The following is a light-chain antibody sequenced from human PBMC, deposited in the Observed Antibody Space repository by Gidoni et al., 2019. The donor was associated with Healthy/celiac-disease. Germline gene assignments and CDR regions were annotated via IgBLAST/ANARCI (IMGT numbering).Light chain of an antibody. J-gene: IGKJ4*01. CDR1: QSVNTY. CDR3: QQRINWPPIT. CDR2: DAS. Sequence: EIVLTQSPATLSLSPGERATLSCRASQSVNTYLAWYQQKPGQAPRLLISDASNRATGIPARFSGSGSGTDFTLTISSLEPEDFAVYYCQQRINWPPITFXGXTKVEIK. V-gene: IGKV3-11*01.